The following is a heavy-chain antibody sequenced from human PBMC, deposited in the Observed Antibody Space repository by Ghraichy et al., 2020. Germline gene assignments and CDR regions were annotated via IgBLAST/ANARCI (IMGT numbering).Heavy chain of an antibody. CDR3: ARGLEFNWNERFDP. V-gene: IGHV4-34*01. Sequence: SETLSLTCAVYGGSFSGYYWSWIRQPPGKGLEWIGEINHSGSTNYNPSLKSRVTISVDTSKNQFSLKLSSVTAADTAVYYCARGLEFNWNERFDPWGQGTLVTVSS. CDR2: INHSGST. CDR1: GGSFSGYY. J-gene: IGHJ5*02. D-gene: IGHD1-1*01.